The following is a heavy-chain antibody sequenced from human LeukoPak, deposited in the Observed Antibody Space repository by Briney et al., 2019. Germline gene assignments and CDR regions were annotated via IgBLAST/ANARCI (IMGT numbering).Heavy chain of an antibody. J-gene: IGHJ4*02. V-gene: IGHV1-46*01. D-gene: IGHD3-22*01. CDR1: GYTFTSYG. CDR3: ARGARSGYYSIDY. CDR2: INPSGGST. Sequence: ASVKVSCKASGYTFTSYGISWVRQAPGQGLEWMGIINPSGGSTSYAQKFQGRVTMTRDTSTSTVYMELSSLRSEDTAVYYCARGARSGYYSIDYWGQGTLVTVSS.